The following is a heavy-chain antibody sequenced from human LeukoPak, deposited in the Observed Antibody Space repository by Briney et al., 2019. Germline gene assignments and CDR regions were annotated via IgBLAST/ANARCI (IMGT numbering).Heavy chain of an antibody. D-gene: IGHD5-18*01. J-gene: IGHJ4*02. Sequence: PGGSLRLSCAASVFTFSDYGMSWVRQTPGKGLEWGAGINSNGGSTGYAVSVRGRFIISRDDADNSLHLHMHSLRAEDTAFYYCVRSFNTYGYPTGYWGQGTLVTVSS. V-gene: IGHV3-20*04. CDR2: INSNGGST. CDR3: VRSFNTYGYPTGY. CDR1: VFTFSDYG.